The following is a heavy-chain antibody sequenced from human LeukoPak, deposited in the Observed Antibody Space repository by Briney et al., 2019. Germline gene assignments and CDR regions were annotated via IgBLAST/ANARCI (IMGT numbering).Heavy chain of an antibody. CDR3: ARYSGYDRNDAFDI. CDR1: GFSFSSYG. Sequence: PGGSLRPSCAASGFSFSSYGMHWVRQAPGKGLEWVAFIRYDGSNKYYADSVKGRFTISRDNSKNTLYLQMNSLRAEDTAVYYCARYSGYDRNDAFDIWGQGTMVTVSS. CDR2: IRYDGSNK. D-gene: IGHD5-12*01. V-gene: IGHV3-30*02. J-gene: IGHJ3*02.